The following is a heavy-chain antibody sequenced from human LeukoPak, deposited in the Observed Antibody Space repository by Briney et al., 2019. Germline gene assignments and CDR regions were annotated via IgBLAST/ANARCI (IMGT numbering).Heavy chain of an antibody. Sequence: SGTLSLTCAVSGGSISSPNWWSWVRQPPGKGLEWIGEIYHSGSTNYNLSLKSRVTISVDKAKNQFSLNLNSVTAADTAVYYCARAVITFGVPVAKGFDCWGQGTLVTVSS. D-gene: IGHD3-16*01. V-gene: IGHV4-4*02. J-gene: IGHJ4*02. CDR1: GGSISSPNW. CDR3: ARAVITFGVPVAKGFDC. CDR2: IYHSGST.